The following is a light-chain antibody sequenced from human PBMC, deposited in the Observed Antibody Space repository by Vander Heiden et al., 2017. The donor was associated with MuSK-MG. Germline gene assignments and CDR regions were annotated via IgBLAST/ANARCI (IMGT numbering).Light chain of an antibody. V-gene: IGLV2-14*04. J-gene: IGLJ2*01. CDR2: DVS. CDR3: FSNTSRSAVV. Sequence: SGSPGQSVTISFTGTSSDVAGYNYVSWYQQHPGNAPNLMIYDVSNRPSGVSNRFSGSKSGNTAFLTIAGLQAEDEADYYCFSNTSRSAVVFGGGTKLTVL. CDR1: SSDVAGYNY.